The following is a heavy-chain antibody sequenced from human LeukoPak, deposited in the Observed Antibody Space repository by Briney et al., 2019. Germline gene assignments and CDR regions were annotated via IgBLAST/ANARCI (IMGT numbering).Heavy chain of an antibody. Sequence: GASVKVSCKASGYTFTSYGISWVRQAPGQGLEWMGWISAYNGNTNYAQKLQGRVTMTTDTSTSTAYMELRSLRSDDTAVYYCARSLPSTSSDYYFDYWGQGTLVTVSS. CDR3: ARSLPSTSSDYYFDY. J-gene: IGHJ4*02. V-gene: IGHV1-18*01. CDR2: ISAYNGNT. D-gene: IGHD2-2*01. CDR1: GYTFTSYG.